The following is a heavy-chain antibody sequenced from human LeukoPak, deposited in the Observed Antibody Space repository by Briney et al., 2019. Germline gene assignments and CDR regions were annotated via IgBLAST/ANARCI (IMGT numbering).Heavy chain of an antibody. CDR2: IKPDGSGK. J-gene: IGHJ4*02. Sequence: GGSLRLSCAASGFSFSSYWMTWVRQVPRKGLEWVANIKPDGSGKHYVDSVKGRFTISRDNAKSSLYLQMDSLRVEDTAVYYCSSQPAVIDLDFWGQGALVTVSS. D-gene: IGHD2/OR15-2a*01. CDR3: SSQPAVIDLDF. V-gene: IGHV3-7*01. CDR1: GFSFSSYW.